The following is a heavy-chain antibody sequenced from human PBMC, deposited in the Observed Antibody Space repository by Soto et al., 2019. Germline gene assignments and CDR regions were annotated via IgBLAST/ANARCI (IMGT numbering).Heavy chain of an antibody. D-gene: IGHD1-1*01. Sequence: SETLSLTCTVSGGSISSSSYYGGWIRQPPGKGLEWIGSIYYSGSTYYNPSLKSRVTISVDTSKNQFSLKLSSVTAADTAVYYCARHPRSPPDWNDRGAFDYWGQGTLVTVSS. J-gene: IGHJ4*02. V-gene: IGHV4-39*01. CDR3: ARHPRSPPDWNDRGAFDY. CDR2: IYYSGST. CDR1: GGSISSSSYY.